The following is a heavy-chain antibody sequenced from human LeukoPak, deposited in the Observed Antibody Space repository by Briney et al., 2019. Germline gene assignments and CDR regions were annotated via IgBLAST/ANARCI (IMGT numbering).Heavy chain of an antibody. CDR2: IRSKANSYAT. CDR3: YWRYCSSTSCLLYGMDV. CDR1: GFTFSGSA. V-gene: IGHV3-73*01. Sequence: GGSLKLSCAASGFTFSGSATHWVRQASGNGLEGVGRIRSKANSYATAYAASVKGRFTISRDDSKNTAYLQMNSLKTEDTAVYYCYWRYCSSTSCLLYGMDVWGQGTTVTVSS. D-gene: IGHD2-2*01. J-gene: IGHJ6*02.